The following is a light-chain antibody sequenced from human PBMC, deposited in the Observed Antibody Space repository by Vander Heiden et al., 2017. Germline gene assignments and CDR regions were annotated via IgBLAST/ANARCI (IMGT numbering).Light chain of an antibody. CDR2: AAS. Sequence: DIQLTQYPSSLSASVGDRVTITCRASQSIDNFLNWYQQKPGKAPKLLIYAASKLESWVPSRFSGSGSGTHFSLTISSLQPEDSATYFCQQSYSSPRITFGLGTRLEIE. CDR3: QQSYSSPRIT. CDR1: QSIDNF. V-gene: IGKV1-39*01. J-gene: IGKJ5*01.